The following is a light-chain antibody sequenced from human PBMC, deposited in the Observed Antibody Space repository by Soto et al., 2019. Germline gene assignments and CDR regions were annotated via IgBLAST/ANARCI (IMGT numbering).Light chain of an antibody. J-gene: IGKJ4*01. Sequence: EIGLTQSPGTLSLSPGERATLSCMASQSVRSNDLAWYQHKPGQAPRLLIYGASSRATDIPGRFSGSGSGTDFTLNISRLEPEDFAVYFCQQYGSSPLTFGGGTKVEIK. V-gene: IGKV3-20*01. CDR3: QQYGSSPLT. CDR1: QSVRSND. CDR2: GAS.